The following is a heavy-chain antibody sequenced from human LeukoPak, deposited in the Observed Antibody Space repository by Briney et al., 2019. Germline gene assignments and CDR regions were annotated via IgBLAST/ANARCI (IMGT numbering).Heavy chain of an antibody. CDR3: AVRWDRTTVTPSYYYGMDV. Sequence: SETLSLTCAVYGGSFSGYYWSLIRQPPGKGLEWIGEINHSGSTNYNPSLKSRVTISVDTSKNQFSLKLSSVTAADTAVYYCAVRWDRTTVTPSYYYGMDVWGQGTTVTVSS. J-gene: IGHJ6*02. D-gene: IGHD4-17*01. CDR2: INHSGST. CDR1: GGSFSGYY. V-gene: IGHV4-34*01.